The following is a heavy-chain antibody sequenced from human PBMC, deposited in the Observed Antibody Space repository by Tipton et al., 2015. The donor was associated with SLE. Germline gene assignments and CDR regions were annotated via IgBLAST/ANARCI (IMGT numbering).Heavy chain of an antibody. Sequence: TLSLTCNVSGGSISSYYWSWIRQPPGKGLEWIGYIYYSGSTNYNPSLKSRVTISVDTSKNQFSLKLTSVTAADTAVYYCARDPYDSWSYYQATFDYWGQGALVTVSP. V-gene: IGHV4-59*12. J-gene: IGHJ4*02. CDR3: ARDPYDSWSYYQATFDY. CDR2: IYYSGST. D-gene: IGHD3-3*01. CDR1: GGSISSYY.